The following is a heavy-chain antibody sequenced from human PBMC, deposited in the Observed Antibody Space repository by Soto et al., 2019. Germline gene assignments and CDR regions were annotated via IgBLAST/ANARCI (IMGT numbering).Heavy chain of an antibody. D-gene: IGHD3-10*01. J-gene: IGHJ5*02. CDR2: LYWDDNK. CDR3: VSGSFPNWFDP. Sequence: QITLKESGPTLVKPTETLTLTCTFSGFSITTIGAGVGWIRQPPGKALEWLALLYWDDNKRYNPSLKSRLTITKDIFNNQVVITMSNMDPVDTATYYCVSGSFPNWFDPWGQGTLVTVSS. CDR1: GFSITTIGAG. V-gene: IGHV2-5*02.